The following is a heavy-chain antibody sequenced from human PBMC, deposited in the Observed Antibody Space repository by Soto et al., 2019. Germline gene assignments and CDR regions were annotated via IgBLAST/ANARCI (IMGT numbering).Heavy chain of an antibody. CDR1: GYTFTSYH. V-gene: IGHV1-18*01. D-gene: IGHD1-7*01. CDR2: ISAYNTNT. CDR3: ARDTPTTDV. Sequence: QVQLVQSGAEVKKPGASVKVSCKTSGYTFTSYHISWVRQAPGQGLEWMGCISAYNTNTNYEQKFQGRVTMNTDTLTSTAYMELRSLRSDDTAVYYCARDTPTTDVWGQGTLVTVSA. J-gene: IGHJ4*02.